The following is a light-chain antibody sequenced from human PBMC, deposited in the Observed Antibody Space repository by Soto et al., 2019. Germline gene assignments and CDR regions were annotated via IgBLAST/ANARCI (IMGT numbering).Light chain of an antibody. CDR2: GAS. CDR3: QQYHNWPPQYT. J-gene: IGKJ2*01. CDR1: QSVASN. V-gene: IGKV3-15*01. Sequence: EIVMTQSPASLSLSPGDGATLSCRASQSVASNVAWYQQKPGQGPRLLIHGASTRAVGVPARFSGSGSGTDFTLTIGSLQSEDFAVYYCQQYHNWPPQYTFGQGTNLQIK.